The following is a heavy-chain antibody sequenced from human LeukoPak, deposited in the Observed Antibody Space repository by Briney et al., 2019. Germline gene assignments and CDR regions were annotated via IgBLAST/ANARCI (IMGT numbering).Heavy chain of an antibody. Sequence: PPETLSLTCTVSGGSISSGGYYWSWIRQHPGKGLEWIGYIYYSGSTYYNPSLKSRVTISVDTSKNQFSLKLSSVTAADTAVYYCARFGMLRWPDYWGQGTLVTVSS. J-gene: IGHJ4*02. CDR2: IYYSGST. D-gene: IGHD4-23*01. CDR1: GGSISSGGYY. CDR3: ARFGMLRWPDY. V-gene: IGHV4-31*03.